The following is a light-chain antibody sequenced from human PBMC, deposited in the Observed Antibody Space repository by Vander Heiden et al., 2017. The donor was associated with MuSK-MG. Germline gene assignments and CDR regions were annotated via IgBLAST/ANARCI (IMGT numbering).Light chain of an antibody. J-gene: IGLJ3*02. CDR1: SSNIGSNS. CDR2: SNN. Sequence: QSVLTQAPSASGTPGQRVTISCSGSSSNIGSNSVNWYQQVPGTAPKLLIFSNNQRHSGVPDRFSGSKSGTSASLAISGLQAEEEADYYCATWDDSLNSWVFGGGTKVTVL. CDR3: ATWDDSLNSWV. V-gene: IGLV1-44*01.